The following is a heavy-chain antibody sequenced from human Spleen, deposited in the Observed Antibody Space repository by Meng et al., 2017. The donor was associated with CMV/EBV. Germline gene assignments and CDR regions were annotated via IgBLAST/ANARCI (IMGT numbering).Heavy chain of an antibody. CDR1: GFTFSSYS. CDR3: ARGPYGSGSYGHYGMDV. V-gene: IGHV3-48*04. D-gene: IGHD3-10*01. CDR2: ISSSSSTI. J-gene: IGHJ6*02. Sequence: GESLKISCAASGFTFSSYSMNWVRQAPGKGLEWVSYISSSSSTIYYADSVKGRFTISRDNAKNSLYLQMNSLRAEDTAVYYCARGPYGSGSYGHYGMDVWGQGTTVTVSS.